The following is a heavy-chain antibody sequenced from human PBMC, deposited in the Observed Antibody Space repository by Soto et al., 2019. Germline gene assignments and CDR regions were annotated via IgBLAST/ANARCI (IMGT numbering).Heavy chain of an antibody. CDR1: GFTFSSYG. CDR2: IWYDGSNK. D-gene: IGHD1-26*01. V-gene: IGHV3-33*01. J-gene: IGHJ4*02. CDR3: ARGPYSGSYYFAY. Sequence: QVQLVESGGGVVQPGRSLRLSCAASGFTFSSYGMHWVRQAPGMGLEWVAVIWYDGSNKYYADSVKGRFTISRDNSKNTLYLQMNSLRAEDTAVYYCARGPYSGSYYFAYWGQGTLVTVSS.